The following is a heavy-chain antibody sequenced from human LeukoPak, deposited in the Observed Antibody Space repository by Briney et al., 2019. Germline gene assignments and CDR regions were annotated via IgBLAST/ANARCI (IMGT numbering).Heavy chain of an antibody. CDR3: ARPLLRFLEGGFDY. CDR2: MNPNSGNT. D-gene: IGHD3-3*01. CDR1: GYTFTSYD. V-gene: IGHV1-8*01. Sequence: ALVKVSCKASGYTFTSYDINWVRQATGQGLEWMGWMNPNSGNTGYAQKFQGRVTMTRNTSISTAYMELSSLRSEDTAVHYCARPLLRFLEGGFDYWGQGTLVTVSS. J-gene: IGHJ4*02.